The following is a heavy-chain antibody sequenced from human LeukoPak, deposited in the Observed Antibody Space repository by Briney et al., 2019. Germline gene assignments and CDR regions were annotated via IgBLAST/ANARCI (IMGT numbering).Heavy chain of an antibody. D-gene: IGHD3-10*01. CDR2: INHSGST. V-gene: IGHV4-34*01. J-gene: IGHJ4*02. CDR3: ARDPSIPGFDY. CDR1: GGSFSGYY. Sequence: SETLSLTCAVYGGSFSGYYWSWIRQPPGKGLEWIGEINHSGSTYYNPSLKSRVTISVDTSKNQFSLKLSSVTAADTAVYYCARDPSIPGFDYWGQGTLVTVSS.